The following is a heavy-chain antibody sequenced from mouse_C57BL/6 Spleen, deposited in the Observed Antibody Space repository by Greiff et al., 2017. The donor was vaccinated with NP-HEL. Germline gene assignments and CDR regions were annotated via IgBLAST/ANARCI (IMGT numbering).Heavy chain of an antibody. CDR3: AMEDDYDGFAY. Sequence: QVQLQQSGAELVKPGASVKVSCKASGYTFTSYWMHWVKQRPGQGLEWIGRIHPSDSDTNYNQKFKGKATLTVDKSSSTAYMQLSSLTSEDSAVYYCAMEDDYDGFAYWGQGTLVTVSA. CDR2: IHPSDSDT. V-gene: IGHV1-74*01. CDR1: GYTFTSYW. J-gene: IGHJ3*01. D-gene: IGHD2-4*01.